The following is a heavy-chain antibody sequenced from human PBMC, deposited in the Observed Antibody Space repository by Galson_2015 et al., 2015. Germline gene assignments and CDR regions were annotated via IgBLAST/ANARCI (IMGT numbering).Heavy chain of an antibody. CDR2: ISNDGNNK. J-gene: IGHJ4*02. Sequence: SLRLSCAASEFPFNTYGMHWVRQAPGKGLEWVAVISNDGNNKHYADSVKGRFAISRDNSRNTLYLQMNSLRTEDTAVYYCAKDRTESWLTLDNWGQGTLVTVSS. CDR1: EFPFNTYG. V-gene: IGHV3-30*18. D-gene: IGHD5-18*01. CDR3: AKDRTESWLTLDN.